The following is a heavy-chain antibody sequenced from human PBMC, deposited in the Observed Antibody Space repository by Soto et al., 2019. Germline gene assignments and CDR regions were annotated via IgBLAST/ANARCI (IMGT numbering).Heavy chain of an antibody. J-gene: IGHJ4*02. D-gene: IGHD4-17*01. V-gene: IGHV2-5*02. CDR1: GFSLSTSGVG. Sequence: QITLKESGPTLVKPTQTLTLTCTFSGFSLSTSGVGVGWIRQPPGKALEWLAVIYWDDTKHYSPSLKSRLTITKDTSKNQVVLTMPNMDPVDTATYYRAHKGYGDDPIDYWGQGTLVTVSS. CDR3: AHKGYGDDPIDY. CDR2: IYWDDTK.